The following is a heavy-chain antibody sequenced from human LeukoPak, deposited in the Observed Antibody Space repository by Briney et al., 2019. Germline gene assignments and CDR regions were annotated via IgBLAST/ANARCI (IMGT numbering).Heavy chain of an antibody. J-gene: IGHJ4*02. D-gene: IGHD3-10*01. CDR1: GFTFEDYG. CDR2: INWSGSST. CDR3: ARWTVLRGVVIGAGGFSDY. Sequence: RGSLRLSCAAPGFTFEDYGMAWVRQAPGKGLYWVSAINWSGSSTGYADSVKGRFTMSRDNAKKSLYLQMNSLRAEDTAFYYCARWTVLRGVVIGAGGFSDYWGQGTLVTVSS. V-gene: IGHV3-20*04.